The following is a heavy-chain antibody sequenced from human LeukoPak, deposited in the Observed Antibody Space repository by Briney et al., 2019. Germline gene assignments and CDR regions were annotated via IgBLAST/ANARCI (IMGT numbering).Heavy chain of an antibody. Sequence: GGSLRLSCAASGFTFDDYAMHWVRQAPGKGLEWVSGISWNSGSIGYADSVKGRFTISRDNAKNSLYLQMNSPRAGDTALYYCAKAALRLRFQYYFDYWGQGTLVTVSS. D-gene: IGHD5-12*01. V-gene: IGHV3-9*01. J-gene: IGHJ4*02. CDR1: GFTFDDYA. CDR3: AKAALRLRFQYYFDY. CDR2: ISWNSGSI.